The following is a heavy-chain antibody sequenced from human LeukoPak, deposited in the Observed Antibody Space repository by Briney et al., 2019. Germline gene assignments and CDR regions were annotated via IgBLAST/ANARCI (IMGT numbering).Heavy chain of an antibody. D-gene: IGHD3-10*01. CDR2: ISYSGSA. CDR1: IDSINNDYYY. Sequence: SETLSLTCAVSIDSINNDYYYWSWIRQHPGEGLEWVGHISYSGSASYNPSLRSRVTISVDTSKNQFSLKLSSVTAADSAMHYCTVGGDGTKVDHWGQGTLVTVSS. J-gene: IGHJ4*02. CDR3: TVGGDGTKVDH. V-gene: IGHV4-31*11.